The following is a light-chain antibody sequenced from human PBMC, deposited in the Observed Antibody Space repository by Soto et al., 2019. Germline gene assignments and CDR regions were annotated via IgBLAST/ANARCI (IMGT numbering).Light chain of an antibody. CDR1: SSDVGSYKL. V-gene: IGLV2-23*01. Sequence: QSALTQPASVSGSPGQSITISCTGTSSDVGSYKLVSWYQQHPGKAPKLMIYEGSKRPSGVSNRFSGSRSGNTASLTSSGLQAEDESGYYCCAYAGTVVFGGGTKLTVL. J-gene: IGLJ2*01. CDR3: CAYAGTVV. CDR2: EGS.